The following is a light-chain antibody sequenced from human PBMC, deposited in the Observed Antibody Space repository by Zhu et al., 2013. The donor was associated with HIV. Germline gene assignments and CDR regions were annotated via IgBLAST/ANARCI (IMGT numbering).Light chain of an antibody. CDR3: QQYHSYGVT. Sequence: DIQMTQSPSTLSASVGDRVTITCRASQSIRGWLAWYQQKPGKAPNLLVYRASSLETGVPSRFSGSGFGTGFNLTISSLQPDDFATYYCQQYHSYGVTFGGGTKVDIK. CDR1: QSIRGW. CDR2: RAS. V-gene: IGKV1-5*03. J-gene: IGKJ4*01.